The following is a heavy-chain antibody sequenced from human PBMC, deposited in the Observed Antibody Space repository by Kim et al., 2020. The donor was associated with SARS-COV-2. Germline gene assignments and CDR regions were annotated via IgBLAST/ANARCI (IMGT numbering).Heavy chain of an antibody. Sequence: SETLSLTCTVSGGSISSGSYYWSWIRQPAGKGLEWIGRIYTSGSTNYNPSLKSRVTISVDTSKNQFSLKLSSVTAADTAVYYCASQEYQLLNYYYYGMDVWGQGTTVTVSS. CDR3: ASQEYQLLNYYYYGMDV. CDR1: GGSISSGSYY. J-gene: IGHJ6*02. CDR2: IYTSGST. D-gene: IGHD2-2*01. V-gene: IGHV4-61*02.